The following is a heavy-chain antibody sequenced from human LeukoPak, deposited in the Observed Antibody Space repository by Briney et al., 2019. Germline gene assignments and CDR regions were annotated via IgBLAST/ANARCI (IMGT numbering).Heavy chain of an antibody. J-gene: IGHJ5*02. D-gene: IGHD3-9*01. V-gene: IGHV4-31*03. CDR2: IYYSGST. Sequence: SETLSLTCTVSGGSISSGGYYWSWIRQHPGQGLEWIGYIYYSGSTYYNPSLNRRVTISVDTSKNQFSLKLSSVTAADTAVYYCARVRDYDILTGYPEDNLFDPWGQGTMVTVSS. CDR1: GGSISSGGYY. CDR3: ARVRDYDILTGYPEDNLFDP.